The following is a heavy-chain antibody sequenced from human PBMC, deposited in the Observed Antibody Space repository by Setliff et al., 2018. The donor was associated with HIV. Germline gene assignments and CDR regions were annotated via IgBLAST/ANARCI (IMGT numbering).Heavy chain of an antibody. CDR1: GYSFTTYG. V-gene: IGHV1-18*01. CDR3: ARVPYNFWSGYPLGY. D-gene: IGHD3-3*01. Sequence: GASVKVSCKASGYSFTTYGLSWVRQAPGQGLEWMGWISAYHGNTNYAQKLQGRVTMTTDTSTSTAYMELRSLRSDDTAVYYCARVPYNFWSGYPLGYWGQGTLVTVSS. J-gene: IGHJ4*02. CDR2: ISAYHGNT.